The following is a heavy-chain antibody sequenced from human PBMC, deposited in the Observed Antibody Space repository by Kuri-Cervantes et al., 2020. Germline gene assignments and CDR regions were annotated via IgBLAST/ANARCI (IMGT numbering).Heavy chain of an antibody. CDR3: ASRGSFDD. V-gene: IGHV3-30*03. CDR2: ISSDGSYK. D-gene: IGHD3-10*01. CDR1: EFSFNNYG. J-gene: IGHJ4*02. Sequence: GESLKISCAASEFSFNNYGMHWVRQAPDKGLEWVAIISSDGSYKSYGDSVKGRFTISRDNSKRTLYLQMDRLTVEDTAVYYCASRGSFDDWGQGTLVTVSS.